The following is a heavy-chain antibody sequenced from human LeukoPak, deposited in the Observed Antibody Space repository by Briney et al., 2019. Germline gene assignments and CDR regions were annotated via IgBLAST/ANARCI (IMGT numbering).Heavy chain of an antibody. CDR2: IIPMFGTP. D-gene: IGHD3-10*01. J-gene: IGHJ4*02. V-gene: IGHV1-69*13. CDR1: RRTLSIYA. Sequence: PSVKLSSRASRRTLSIYAINWVRHPPGQGLEWMGGIIPMFGTPNYAQKFQGRVTITADESTSTAYMELSSLRSEDTAVYYCATTPGKLWFGELSRWGQGTLVTVSS. CDR3: ATTPGKLWFGELSR.